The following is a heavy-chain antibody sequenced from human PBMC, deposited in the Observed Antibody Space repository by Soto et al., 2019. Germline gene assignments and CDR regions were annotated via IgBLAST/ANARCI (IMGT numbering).Heavy chain of an antibody. CDR1: GFTVSSNY. V-gene: IGHV3-53*01. CDR3: ARDLRYYDFWSGYQEYYYYGMDV. CDR2: IYSGGST. J-gene: IGHJ6*02. Sequence: PGGSLRLSCAASGFTVSSNYMSWVRQAPGKGLEWVSVIYSGGSTYYADSVKGRFTISRDNSKNTLYLQMNSLRAEDTAVYYCARDLRYYDFWSGYQEYYYYGMDVWGQGTTVTSP. D-gene: IGHD3-3*01.